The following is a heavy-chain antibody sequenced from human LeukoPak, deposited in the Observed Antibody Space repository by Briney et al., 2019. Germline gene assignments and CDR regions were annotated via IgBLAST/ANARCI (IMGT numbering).Heavy chain of an antibody. CDR3: ARGRPRFTFDY. CDR1: GGSFSGYY. D-gene: IGHD3-3*01. Sequence: SETLPLTCAVYGGSFSGYYWSWIRQPPGKGLEWIGEINHSGSTNYNPSLKSRVTISVDTSKNQFSLKLSSVTAADTAVYYCARGRPRFTFDYWGQGTLVTVSS. CDR2: INHSGST. J-gene: IGHJ4*02. V-gene: IGHV4-34*01.